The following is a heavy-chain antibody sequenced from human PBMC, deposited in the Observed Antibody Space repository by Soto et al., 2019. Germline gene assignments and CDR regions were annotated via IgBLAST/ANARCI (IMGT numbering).Heavy chain of an antibody. V-gene: IGHV3-74*03. Sequence: EVQLVESGGGLVQPGESLRLSCAASGLTFRSYWMHWVRQAPGKGLVWVSRINTDGSVAMYVDSVKGRFTISRDNAKNTLYLHMNSLRAEDTAVYYCVMDMQLWRLDSWGQGPLVTVSS. CDR3: VMDMQLWRLDS. J-gene: IGHJ4*02. CDR1: GLTFRSYW. CDR2: INTDGSVA. D-gene: IGHD2-2*03.